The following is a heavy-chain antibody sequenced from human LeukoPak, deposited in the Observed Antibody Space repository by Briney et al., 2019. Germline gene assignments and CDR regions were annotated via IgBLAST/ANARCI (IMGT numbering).Heavy chain of an antibody. Sequence: PGGSLRLSCAASGFTFSSYSMNWVRQAPGKGLEWVSSINSNGAYTFYADSVRGRFTISRDNSKNILYLQMNSLRAEDTAVYYCAKRDSSGSYFFDYWGQGTLVTVSS. V-gene: IGHV3-23*01. CDR2: INSNGAYT. CDR1: GFTFSSYS. D-gene: IGHD3-22*01. J-gene: IGHJ4*02. CDR3: AKRDSSGSYFFDY.